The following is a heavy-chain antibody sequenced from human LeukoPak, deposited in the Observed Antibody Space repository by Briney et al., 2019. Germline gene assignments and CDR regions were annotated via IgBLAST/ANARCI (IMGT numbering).Heavy chain of an antibody. Sequence: ASVKVSCKASGHIFSGYYIHWVRQTPGQGLEWMGWINPDSGVTNYAQKFQGRVTMTRDTSINTAYMELSRLRSDDTAVYYCATGGVLRGVIVAAREFDYWGQGTLVTVSS. CDR3: ATGGVLRGVIVAAREFDY. D-gene: IGHD3-10*01. CDR1: GHIFSGYY. CDR2: INPDSGVT. J-gene: IGHJ4*02. V-gene: IGHV1-2*02.